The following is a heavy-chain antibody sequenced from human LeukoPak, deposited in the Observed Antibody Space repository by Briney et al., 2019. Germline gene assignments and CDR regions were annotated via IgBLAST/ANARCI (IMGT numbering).Heavy chain of an antibody. Sequence: GGSLRLSGAASGFTFSSYAMHWVRQAPGKGLEWVAVISYDGSNKYYADSVKGRFTISRDNSKNTLYLQMNSLRAEDTAVYYCARDDDSSGYQGYWGQGTLVTVSS. CDR1: GFTFSSYA. V-gene: IGHV3-30-3*01. D-gene: IGHD3-22*01. CDR3: ARDDDSSGYQGY. CDR2: ISYDGSNK. J-gene: IGHJ4*02.